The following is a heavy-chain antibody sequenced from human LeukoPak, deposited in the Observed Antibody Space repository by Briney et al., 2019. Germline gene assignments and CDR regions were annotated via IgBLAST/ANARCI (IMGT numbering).Heavy chain of an antibody. CDR2: INPNSGDT. CDR3: ARPTYTSSSRYFFDY. CDR1: GYTFTDYY. Sequence: ASVKVSCKASGYTFTDYYMHWLRQTPGQGLEWMGWINPNSGDTNYAQKFQGRVTMTRDTSISTAYMELSRLRSDDTAVYCCARPTYTSSSRYFFDYWGQGTLVTVSS. J-gene: IGHJ4*02. V-gene: IGHV1-2*02. D-gene: IGHD6-13*01.